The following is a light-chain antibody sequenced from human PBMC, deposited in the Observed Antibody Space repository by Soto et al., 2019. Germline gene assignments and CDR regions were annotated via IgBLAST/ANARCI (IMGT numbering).Light chain of an antibody. V-gene: IGKV3-11*01. CDR2: DAS. J-gene: IGKJ5*01. CDR3: QQYNNWPPIT. Sequence: EIVLTQSPATLSLSPGERATLSCRASQSVGTFFAWYQQKPGQAPRLLIYDASNRATGVPPRFSGSGSGTDFTLTISSLEPDDFAVYYCQQYNNWPPITFGQGTRLEIK. CDR1: QSVGTF.